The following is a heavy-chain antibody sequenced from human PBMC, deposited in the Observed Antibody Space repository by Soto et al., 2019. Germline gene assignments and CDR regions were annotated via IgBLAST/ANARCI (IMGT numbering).Heavy chain of an antibody. V-gene: IGHV4-39*01. D-gene: IGHD6-13*01. CDR2: IYYSGST. J-gene: IGHJ2*01. CDR1: GGSISSSSYY. Sequence: QLQLQESGPGLVKPSETLSLTCTVSGGSISSSSYYWGWIRQPPGKGLEWIGSIYYSGSTYYNPSLKSRFTISVDTSKNQFSLKLSSVTAADTAVYYCARRSSGYSSSWYGNWYFDLWGRGTLVTVSS. CDR3: ARRSSGYSSSWYGNWYFDL.